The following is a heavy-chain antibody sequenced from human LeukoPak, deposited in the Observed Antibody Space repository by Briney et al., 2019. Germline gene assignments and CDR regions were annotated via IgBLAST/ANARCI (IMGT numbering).Heavy chain of an antibody. CDR3: ARGGRFPCDY. CDR1: GGSISSYY. CDR2: IYYSGST. D-gene: IGHD2-21*01. Sequence: SETLSLTCSVSGGSISSYYWSWIRQPPGKGLEWIGYIYYSGSTNYNPSLKSRVTISVDTSKNQFSLKLSSVTAADTAVYYCARGGRFPCDYWGQGTLVTVSS. J-gene: IGHJ4*02. V-gene: IGHV4-59*01.